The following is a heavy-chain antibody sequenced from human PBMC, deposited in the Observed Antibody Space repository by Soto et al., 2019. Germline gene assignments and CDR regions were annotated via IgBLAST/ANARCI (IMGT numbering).Heavy chain of an antibody. J-gene: IGHJ1*01. Sequence: PGGSLRLSCAASGFTVSSYAMSWVRQAPGKGLEWVSAISGSGGSTYYADSVKGRFTISRDNSKNALYLQMNSLRAEDTAVYYCAKEGYCSGGSCRRAFQHWGQGTLVTVSS. CDR2: ISGSGGST. CDR1: GFTVSSYA. CDR3: AKEGYCSGGSCRRAFQH. V-gene: IGHV3-23*01. D-gene: IGHD2-15*01.